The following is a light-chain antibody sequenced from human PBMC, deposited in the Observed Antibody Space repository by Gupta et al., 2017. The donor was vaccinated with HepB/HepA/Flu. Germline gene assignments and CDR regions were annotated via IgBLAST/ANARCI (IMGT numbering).Light chain of an antibody. CDR3: QQYNKWPLT. J-gene: IGKJ4*01. Sequence: EIVMTQSPATLSVSPGERAILSCRASQSISTNLAWYQQKPGQAPRLLIYGSFTRATGIPARFSGSGSGTEFTLTISSLQSEDFAGYFCQQYNKWPLTFGGGTKVEIK. V-gene: IGKV3-15*01. CDR2: GSF. CDR1: QSISTN.